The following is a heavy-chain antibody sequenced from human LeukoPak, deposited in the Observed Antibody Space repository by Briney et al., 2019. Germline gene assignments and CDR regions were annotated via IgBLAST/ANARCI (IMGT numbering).Heavy chain of an antibody. CDR2: MLYNGSSK. J-gene: IGHJ4*02. CDR1: GFTFSSYT. V-gene: IGHV3-30-3*01. Sequence: PGGSLRLSCAASGFTFSSYTMHWVRQAPGKGLEWVAVMLYNGSSKYYADSVKGRSTISRDNSNNTLYLQMNSLRAEDTAVYYCARDAVDTAMSYYFDYWGQGTLVTVSS. D-gene: IGHD5-18*01. CDR3: ARDAVDTAMSYYFDY.